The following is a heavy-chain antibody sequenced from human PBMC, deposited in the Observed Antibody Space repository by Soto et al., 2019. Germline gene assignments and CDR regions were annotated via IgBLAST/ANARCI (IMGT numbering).Heavy chain of an antibody. CDR3: ARDRRTYYDILTGTYYYYMDV. V-gene: IGHV1-18*01. CDR1: GYTFTSYG. J-gene: IGHJ6*03. CDR2: ISAYNGNT. D-gene: IGHD3-9*01. Sequence: QVQLVQSGAEVKKPGASVKVSCKASGYTFTSYGISWVRQAPGQGLEWMGWISAYNGNTNYAQKLQGRVTMTTDTSTSTAYMELRSVRSDDTAVYYCARDRRTYYDILTGTYYYYMDVWGKGTTVTVSS.